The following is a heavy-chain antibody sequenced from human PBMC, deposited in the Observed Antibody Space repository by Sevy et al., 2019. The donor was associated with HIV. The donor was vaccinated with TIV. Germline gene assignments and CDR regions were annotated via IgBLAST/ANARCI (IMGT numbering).Heavy chain of an antibody. CDR2: IYYSGST. Sequence: SETLSLTCTVSGGSISSGGYYWSWIRQHPGKGLEWIGYIYYSGSTYYNPYLKSRVTISVDTSKNQFSLKLRSVTAADTAVYYCATADGDSTPHNWFDPWGQGTLVTVSS. D-gene: IGHD4-17*01. V-gene: IGHV4-31*03. CDR3: ATADGDSTPHNWFDP. CDR1: GGSISSGGYY. J-gene: IGHJ5*02.